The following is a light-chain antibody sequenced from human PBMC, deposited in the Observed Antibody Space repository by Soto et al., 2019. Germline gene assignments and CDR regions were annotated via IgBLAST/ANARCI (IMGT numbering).Light chain of an antibody. CDR1: QNVRGY. CDR2: DAS. Sequence: ILLTHSPATLSFSPGEIATLSFGASQNVRGYLAWYQQKPGQAPRLLIYDASNRATGIPARFSGSGSGTDFTLTISSLEPEDFALYYCQQRNTWPPITFGQGTRLEIK. J-gene: IGKJ5*01. V-gene: IGKV3-11*01. CDR3: QQRNTWPPIT.